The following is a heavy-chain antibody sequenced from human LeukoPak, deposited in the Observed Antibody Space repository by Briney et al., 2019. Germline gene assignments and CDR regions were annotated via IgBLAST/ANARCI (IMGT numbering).Heavy chain of an antibody. CDR3: ARGGGTVDY. J-gene: IGHJ4*02. CDR1: GFTFSSYW. V-gene: IGHV3-7*01. CDR2: VKQDGSEK. Sequence: PGGSLRLSCAASGFTFSSYWMTWVRQAPGKGLEWVASVKQDGSEKYYVESVKGRFTISRDNANNSLYLQMNSLGVEDTALYSCARGGGTVDYWGQGTHVTVSS. D-gene: IGHD1-1*01.